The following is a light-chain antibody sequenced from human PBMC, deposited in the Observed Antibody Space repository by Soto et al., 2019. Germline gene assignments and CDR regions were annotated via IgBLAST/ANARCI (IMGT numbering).Light chain of an antibody. J-gene: IGKJ1*01. Sequence: DIPMTQSPSSLSASVGDRVTLTCRASQSISSSLNWYQKKPGKAPNLLIYDASSLQSGVPSRFSGSGSGTDFTLTIRSLKPEDFATYYCQHYNTWPWTFGQGTKVEIK. CDR2: DAS. CDR1: QSISSS. V-gene: IGKV1-39*01. CDR3: QHYNTWPWT.